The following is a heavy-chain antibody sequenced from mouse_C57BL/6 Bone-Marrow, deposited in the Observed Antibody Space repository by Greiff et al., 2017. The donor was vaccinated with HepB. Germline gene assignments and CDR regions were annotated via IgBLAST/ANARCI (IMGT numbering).Heavy chain of an antibody. CDR1: GFSFNTYA. J-gene: IGHJ4*01. D-gene: IGHD1-1*01. V-gene: IGHV10-1*01. CDR2: IRSKSNNYAT. CDR3: VRHYYGSLYAMDY. Sequence: EVHLVESGGGLVQPKGSLKLSCAASGFSFNTYAMNWVRQAPGKGLEWVARIRSKSNNYATYYADSVKDRFTISRDDSESMLYLQMNNLKTEDTAMYYCVRHYYGSLYAMDYWGQGTSVTVSS.